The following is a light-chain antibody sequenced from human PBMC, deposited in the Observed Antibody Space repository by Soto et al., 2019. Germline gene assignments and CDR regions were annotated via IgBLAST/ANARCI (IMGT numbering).Light chain of an antibody. Sequence: EIVLTQSPSTLSLSPGERAALSCRASQSISTYLAWYQQKPGQAPRLFIYDASNRAAGIPARFSGSGSGTDFTLTISSLEPEDFAVYYCQQRSKWPITVGQGTRLEIK. V-gene: IGKV3-11*01. CDR3: QQRSKWPIT. CDR2: DAS. J-gene: IGKJ5*01. CDR1: QSISTY.